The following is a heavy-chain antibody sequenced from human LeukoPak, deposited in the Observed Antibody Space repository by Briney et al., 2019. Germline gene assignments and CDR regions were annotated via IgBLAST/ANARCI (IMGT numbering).Heavy chain of an antibody. Sequence: PGGSLRLSCAASGFTFSSYSMNWVRQAPGKGLEWVSSIGSSSSYIYYADSVKGRFTISRDNAKNSLYLQMNSLRAEDTAVYYCARVPLLRFLDAFDIWGQGTMVTVSS. V-gene: IGHV3-21*01. D-gene: IGHD3-3*01. CDR1: GFTFSSYS. CDR3: ARVPLLRFLDAFDI. CDR2: IGSSSSYI. J-gene: IGHJ3*02.